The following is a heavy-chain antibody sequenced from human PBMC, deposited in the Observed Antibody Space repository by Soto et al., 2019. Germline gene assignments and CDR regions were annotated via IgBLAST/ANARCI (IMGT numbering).Heavy chain of an antibody. CDR3: ARGGSTYYDFWSGYYSWGMDV. V-gene: IGHV4-4*07. D-gene: IGHD3-3*01. CDR1: GGSINTFY. J-gene: IGHJ6*02. Sequence: SETLSLTCTVSGGSINTFYWSWVRQPAGKGLEWIGRIFSSGSTSFNPSLESRVAMSVDTSKNQFSLKLSSVTAADTAVYYCARGGSTYYDFWSGYYSWGMDVWGQGTTVTVSS. CDR2: IFSSGST.